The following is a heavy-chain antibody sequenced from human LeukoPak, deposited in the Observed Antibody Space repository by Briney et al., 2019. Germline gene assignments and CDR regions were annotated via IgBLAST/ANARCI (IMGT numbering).Heavy chain of an antibody. Sequence: PSETLSLTCTVSGGSISSYYWSWVRQAPGKGLEWVSAINQGGDTSYAASVKGHFTISRDNSKNTLYLQMNSLRLEDTAVYYCAKSAVAVGLGAFDVWGRGTVVTVSS. D-gene: IGHD3-16*01. CDR2: INQGGDT. CDR1: GGSISSYY. V-gene: IGHV3-53*01. CDR3: AKSAVAVGLGAFDV. J-gene: IGHJ3*01.